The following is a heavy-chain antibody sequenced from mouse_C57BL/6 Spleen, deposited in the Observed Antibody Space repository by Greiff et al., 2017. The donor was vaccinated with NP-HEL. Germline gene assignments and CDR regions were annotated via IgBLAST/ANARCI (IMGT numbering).Heavy chain of an antibody. D-gene: IGHD6-1*01. CDR2: INYDGSST. CDR3: ARASYGYFDV. CDR1: GFTFSDYY. J-gene: IGHJ1*03. V-gene: IGHV5-16*01. Sequence: VQLKESEGGLVQPGSSMKLSCTASGFTFSDYYMAWVRQVPEKGLEWVANINYDGSSTYYLDSLKSRFIISRDNAKNILYLQMSSLKSEDTATYYCARASYGYFDVWGTGTTVTVSS.